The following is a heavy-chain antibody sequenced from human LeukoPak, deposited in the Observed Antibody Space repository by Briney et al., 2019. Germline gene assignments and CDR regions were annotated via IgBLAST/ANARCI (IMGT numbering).Heavy chain of an antibody. V-gene: IGHV4-61*02. CDR1: GASISSGNYY. Sequence: SQTLSLTCTVSGASISSGNYYWSWIRQPAGKGLEWIGRIYTSGRTNYNPSLKSRVTISVDTSKNQFSLKLSSVTAADTAVYYCARGEYCSRTSCYPSPLYYYYHGMDVWGQGTPVTVSS. D-gene: IGHD2-2*01. J-gene: IGHJ6*02. CDR2: IYTSGRT. CDR3: ARGEYCSRTSCYPSPLYYYYHGMDV.